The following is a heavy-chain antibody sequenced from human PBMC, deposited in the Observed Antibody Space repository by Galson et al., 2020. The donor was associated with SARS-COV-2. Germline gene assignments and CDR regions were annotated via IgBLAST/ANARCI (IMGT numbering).Heavy chain of an antibody. D-gene: IGHD3-9*01. J-gene: IGHJ6*03. CDR1: GYSFTSYG. CDR2: ISAYNGNT. Sequence: ASVKVSCKASGYSFTSYGISWVRQAPGQGLEWMGWISAYNGNTNYAQKLQGRVTMTTDTSTSTAYMELRSLRSDDTAVYYCARATAPVLRYFDWLLTNYYYYMDVWGKGTTVTVSS. V-gene: IGHV1-18*01. CDR3: ARATAPVLRYFDWLLTNYYYYMDV.